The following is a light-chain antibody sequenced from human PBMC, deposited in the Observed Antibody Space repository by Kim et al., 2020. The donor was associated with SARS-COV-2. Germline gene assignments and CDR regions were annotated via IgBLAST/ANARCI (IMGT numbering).Light chain of an antibody. CDR1: QTVLYNSNNKNY. CDR2: WAS. CDR3: QQYYSTLHI. V-gene: IGKV4-1*01. J-gene: IGKJ2*01. Sequence: DIVMTQSPDSLAVSLGERATLNCKSSQTVLYNSNNKNYLSWYQQKPGQAPKLLIYWASIRESGVSDRFSGSGSETDFTLTISSLQAEDVAGYYRQQYYSTLHIFGKGKKL.